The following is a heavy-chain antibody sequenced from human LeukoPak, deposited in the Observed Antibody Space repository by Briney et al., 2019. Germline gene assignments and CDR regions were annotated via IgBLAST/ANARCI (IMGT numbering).Heavy chain of an antibody. CDR3: TTDFAGGSCL. J-gene: IGHJ4*02. D-gene: IGHD2-15*01. CDR1: GFTVSSNY. V-gene: IGHV3-15*01. Sequence: GGSLRLSCAASGFTVSSNYMSWVRQAPGKGLEWVGRIKSKTDGGTTDYAAPVKGRFTISRDDSKNTLYLQMNSLKTEDTAVYYCTTDFAGGSCLWGQGTLVTVSS. CDR2: IKSKTDGGTT.